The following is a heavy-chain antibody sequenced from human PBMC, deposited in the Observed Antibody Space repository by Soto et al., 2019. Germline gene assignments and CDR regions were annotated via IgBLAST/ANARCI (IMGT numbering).Heavy chain of an antibody. CDR3: TRHYSGYDLGGY. Sequence: SETLSLTCTVSGGSISSSGYYWGWIRQPPGKGLEWIASIYYSGSTYYNPSLKSRLTISEDRSKNQLTLKLKSVTAADTAVYYCTRHYSGYDLGGYWGQGTLVTVSS. CDR2: IYYSGST. CDR1: GGSISSSGYY. J-gene: IGHJ4*02. D-gene: IGHD5-12*01. V-gene: IGHV4-39*01.